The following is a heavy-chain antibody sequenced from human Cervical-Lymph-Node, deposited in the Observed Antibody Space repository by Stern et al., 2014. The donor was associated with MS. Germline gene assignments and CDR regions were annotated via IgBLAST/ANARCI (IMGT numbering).Heavy chain of an antibody. CDR3: AKKSGSGWYYVS. Sequence: EVHLVESGGGLVQPGGSLGLSCAASGFTFSTYDMSWVRRAPGKGPQFVSAISTTGGTTYYADSVKGRFTISRDNSKNTLYLQMNSLRAEDTAVYYCAKKSGSGWYYVSWGQGSLVTVSS. CDR2: ISTTGGTT. D-gene: IGHD6-19*01. J-gene: IGHJ5*02. V-gene: IGHV3-23*04. CDR1: GFTFSTYD.